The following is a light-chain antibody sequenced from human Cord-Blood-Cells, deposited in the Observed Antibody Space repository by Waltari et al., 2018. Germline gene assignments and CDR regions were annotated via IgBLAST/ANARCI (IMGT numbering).Light chain of an antibody. J-gene: IGLJ3*02. CDR2: DVS. CDR3: SSYTSSSTWV. Sequence: QSALTQPASVSGSPGQSITIPCTGTSSDVGGYNYLSWYQQHPGKAPKLMIYDVSKRPSGVSNLFSGSKSGNTASLTSSGLQAEDEADYYCSSYTSSSTWVFGGGTKLTVL. V-gene: IGLV2-14*01. CDR1: SSDVGGYNY.